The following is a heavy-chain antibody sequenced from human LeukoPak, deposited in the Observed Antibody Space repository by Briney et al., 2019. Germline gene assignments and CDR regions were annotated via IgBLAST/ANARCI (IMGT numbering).Heavy chain of an antibody. CDR1: GFLLSNHW. J-gene: IGHJ6*02. Sequence: GGSLRLSCAASGFLLSNHWMTWVRQAPGKGPEWVANMNKDGSEKYYVDSVKGRFTISRDTAKNSLYLQMNNLRAEDTALYYCARNNDTDVWGQGTTVIVSS. CDR2: MNKDGSEK. CDR3: ARNNDTDV. V-gene: IGHV3-7*03. D-gene: IGHD1/OR15-1a*01.